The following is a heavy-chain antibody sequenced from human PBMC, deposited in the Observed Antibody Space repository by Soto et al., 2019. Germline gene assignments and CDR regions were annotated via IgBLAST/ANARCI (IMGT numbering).Heavy chain of an antibody. J-gene: IGHJ4*02. CDR3: VRGRGGD. Sequence: QAQLVESGGGLVQPGGSLRLSCAASGFTFSDYYMSWIRQAPGKGLEWISYISNSGTYTNYADSVKGRFTISRDNANNLLYLRMSGLRAEDTAVYYCVRGRGGDWGQGTLVTVSS. V-gene: IGHV3-11*06. CDR1: GFTFSDYY. CDR2: ISNSGTYT. D-gene: IGHD3-10*01.